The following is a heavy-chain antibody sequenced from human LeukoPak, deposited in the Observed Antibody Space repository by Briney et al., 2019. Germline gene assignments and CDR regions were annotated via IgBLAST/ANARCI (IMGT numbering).Heavy chain of an antibody. CDR2: IYHSGST. CDR3: ARVKGNSSSWYLRY. J-gene: IGHJ4*02. D-gene: IGHD6-13*01. V-gene: IGHV4-38-2*01. CDR1: GYSIRSGYY. Sequence: SETLSLTCAVSGYSIRSGYYWGWIRQPPGKGLEWIGSIYHSGSTYYNPSLKSRVTISVDTSKNQFSLKLSSVTAADTAVYYCARVKGNSSSWYLRYWGQGTLVTVSS.